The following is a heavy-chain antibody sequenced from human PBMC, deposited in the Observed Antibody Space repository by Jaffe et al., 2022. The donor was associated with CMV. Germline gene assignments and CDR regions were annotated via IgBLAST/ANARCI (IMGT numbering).Heavy chain of an antibody. CDR2: IYHSGST. Sequence: QVQLQESGPGLVKPSGTLSLTCAVSGGSISSNNWWSWVRQPPGKGLEWIGEIYHSGSTNYNPSLKSRVTISVDKSKNQFSLKLTSVTAADTAIYYCARESVIAVAGIFDYWGQGTLVTVSS. J-gene: IGHJ4*02. D-gene: IGHD6-19*01. CDR1: GGSISSNNW. CDR3: ARESVIAVAGIFDY. V-gene: IGHV4-4*02.